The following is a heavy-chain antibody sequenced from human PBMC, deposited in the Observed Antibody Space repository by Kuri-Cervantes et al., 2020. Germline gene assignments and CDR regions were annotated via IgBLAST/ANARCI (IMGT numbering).Heavy chain of an antibody. Sequence: ASVKVSCKASGGTFSSYAISWVRQAPGQGLEWMGWINPNSGGTNYAQKFQGRVTMTRDTSISTAYMELSRLRSEDTAVYYCARIPGSYYNFWSGIGGYYYYYMDVWGKGTTVTVSS. CDR3: ARIPGSYYNFWSGIGGYYYYYMDV. J-gene: IGHJ6*03. CDR1: GGTFSSYA. V-gene: IGHV1-2*02. CDR2: INPNSGGT. D-gene: IGHD3-3*01.